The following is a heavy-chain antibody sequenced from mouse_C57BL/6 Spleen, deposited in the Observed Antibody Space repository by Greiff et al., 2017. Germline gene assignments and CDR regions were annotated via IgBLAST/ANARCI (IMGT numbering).Heavy chain of an antibody. CDR2: ISSGGSYT. V-gene: IGHV5-6*01. CDR1: GFTFSSYG. CDR3: AGGITTVFDY. D-gene: IGHD1-1*01. J-gene: IGHJ2*01. Sequence: EVQGVESGGDLVKPGGSLKLSCAASGFTFSSYGMSWVRQTPDKRLEWVATISSGGSYTYYPDSVKGRFTISRDNAKNTLYLQMSSLKSEDTAMYYCAGGITTVFDYWGQGTTLTVSS.